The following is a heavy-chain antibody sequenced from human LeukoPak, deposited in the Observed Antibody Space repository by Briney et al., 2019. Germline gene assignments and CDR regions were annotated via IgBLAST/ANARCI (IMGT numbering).Heavy chain of an antibody. Sequence: SETLSLTCAVSGGSISSSNWWSWVRQPPGKGLEWIGEIYHSGSTNYNPSLKSRVTISVDKSKNQFSLKLSSVTAADTAVYYCARVREYSSSSDAFDIWGQGTMVTVSS. CDR3: ARVREYSSSSDAFDI. D-gene: IGHD6-6*01. V-gene: IGHV4-4*02. CDR2: IYHSGST. J-gene: IGHJ3*02. CDR1: GGSISSSNW.